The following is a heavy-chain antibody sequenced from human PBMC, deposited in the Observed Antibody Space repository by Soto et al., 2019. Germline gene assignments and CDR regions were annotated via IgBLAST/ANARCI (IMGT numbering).Heavy chain of an antibody. D-gene: IGHD3-3*01. V-gene: IGHV1-2*02. CDR1: GYPVTAYY. J-gene: IGHJ3*02. CDR2: INPATGAA. Sequence: QLHLVQSGAVVKKPGASVTVSCSASGYPVTAYYMHWVRQAPGRGLEWMGGINPATGAAKYTQTFEGRVTITRETSPSYSFLEPSGPTSGDPAVFYCARGGGVGVAGSAAFDMWGQGTLVTVSS. CDR3: ARGGGVGVAGSAAFDM.